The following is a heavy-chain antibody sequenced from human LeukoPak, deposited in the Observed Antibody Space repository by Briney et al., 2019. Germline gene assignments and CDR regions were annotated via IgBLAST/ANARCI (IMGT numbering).Heavy chain of an antibody. CDR2: ISGSGLNT. V-gene: IGHV3-23*01. CDR3: AKASAMIVVVSKHFDY. D-gene: IGHD3-22*01. Sequence: GGSLRLSCAASGFTFTSNAMHWVRQAPGKGLEWVSAISGSGLNTYYADSVKGRFTISRDNSKNTLYLQMNSLRAEDTAVYYCAKASAMIVVVSKHFDYWGQGTLVTVSS. CDR1: GFTFTSNA. J-gene: IGHJ4*02.